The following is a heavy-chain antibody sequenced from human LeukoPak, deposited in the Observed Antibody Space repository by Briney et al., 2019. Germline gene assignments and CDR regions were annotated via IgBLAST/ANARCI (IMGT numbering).Heavy chain of an antibody. J-gene: IGHJ6*02. CDR3: TTSSPNGGSCSTSCYDDYYYGMDV. CDR2: IKSKADGGTT. D-gene: IGHD2-2*01. V-gene: IGHV3-15*01. Sequence: GGSLRLACAASGFTFSNAWMSWVRQAPGKGLEWVGRIKSKADGGTTAYAAPVKGRFTISRDDSKNTLYLQMNSLKTEDTAVYYCTTSSPNGGSCSTSCYDDYYYGMDVWGQGTTVTVSS. CDR1: GFTFSNAW.